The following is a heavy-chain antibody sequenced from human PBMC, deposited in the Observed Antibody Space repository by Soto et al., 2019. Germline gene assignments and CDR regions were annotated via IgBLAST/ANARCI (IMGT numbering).Heavy chain of an antibody. CDR3: ARLRECSSTSCYLDYYYYYMDV. D-gene: IGHD2-2*01. CDR2: IYYSGST. CDR1: GGSISSYY. Sequence: SETLSLTCTVSGGSISSYYWSWIRQPPGKGLEWIGYIYYSGSTNYNPSLKSRVTISVDTSKNQFSLKLSSVTAADTAVYYCARLRECSSTSCYLDYYYYYMDVWGKGTTVTVSS. J-gene: IGHJ6*03. V-gene: IGHV4-59*08.